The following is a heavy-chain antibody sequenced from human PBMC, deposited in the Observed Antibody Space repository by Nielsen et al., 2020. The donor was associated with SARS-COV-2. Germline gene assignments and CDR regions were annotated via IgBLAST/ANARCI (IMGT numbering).Heavy chain of an antibody. CDR3: ATVLSRDYYYYGLDV. D-gene: IGHD5-24*01. V-gene: IGHV1-24*01. J-gene: IGHJ6*02. Sequence: ASVKVSCKVSGYTLTEFYMHWVRQAPGKGLEWMGGFDPEDGETIYAQKFQGRVTMTEDTSTDTAYMELSSLRSEDTAVYYCATVLSRDYYYYGLDVWGQGTTVTVSS. CDR2: FDPEDGET. CDR1: GYTLTEFY.